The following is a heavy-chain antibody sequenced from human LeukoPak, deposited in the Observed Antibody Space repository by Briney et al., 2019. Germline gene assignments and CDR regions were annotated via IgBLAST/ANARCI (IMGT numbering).Heavy chain of an antibody. CDR1: GFTFSSYS. CDR3: ARDMDTIWFDP. J-gene: IGHJ5*02. D-gene: IGHD5-24*01. V-gene: IGHV3-48*01. CDR2: ISSSSSTI. Sequence: PGGSLRLSCAASGFTFSSYSMNWVRQAPGQGLEWVSYISSSSSTIYYADSVKGRFTISRDNAKNSLYLQMNSLRAEDTAVYYCARDMDTIWFDPWGQGTLVTVSS.